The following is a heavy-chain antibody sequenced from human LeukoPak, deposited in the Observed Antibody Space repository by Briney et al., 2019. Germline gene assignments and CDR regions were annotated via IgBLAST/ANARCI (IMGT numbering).Heavy chain of an antibody. CDR3: ARARYCSDVSCSLPFDY. CDR2: ISYDGRHK. J-gene: IGHJ4*02. D-gene: IGHD2-15*01. Sequence: PGGSLRLSCAASGFTFSNYAVHWVRQAPGKGLEWVAVISYDGRHKYYADSVKGRFNISRDNSKNTLNLQVSSLRLEDTGVYYCARARYCSDVSCSLPFDYWGQGTLVTVSS. V-gene: IGHV3-30*04. CDR1: GFTFSNYA.